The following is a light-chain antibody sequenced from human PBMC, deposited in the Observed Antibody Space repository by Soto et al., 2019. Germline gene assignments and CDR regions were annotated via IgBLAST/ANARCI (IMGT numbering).Light chain of an antibody. CDR2: YDS. J-gene: IGLJ1*01. V-gene: IGLV3-21*04. CDR1: NIGSKS. CDR3: QVWDSSSDHPYV. Sequence: ELTQPPSVSVAPGKTARITCGGNNIGSKSVHWYQQKPGQAPVLVIYYDSDRPSGIPERFSGSNSGNTATLTISRVEAGDEADYYCQVWDSSSDHPYVFGTGTKLTVL.